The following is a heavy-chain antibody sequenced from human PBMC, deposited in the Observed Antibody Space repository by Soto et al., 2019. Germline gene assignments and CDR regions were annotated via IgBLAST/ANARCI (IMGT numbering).Heavy chain of an antibody. CDR2: IYYSGST. V-gene: IGHV4-31*03. CDR3: ARGLSVTLFDN. J-gene: IGHJ4*02. D-gene: IGHD4-17*01. CDR1: GGSISTGGYY. Sequence: QVQLQESGPGLVKPSQTLSLTCTVSGGSISTGGYYWTWIRQHPGKGLEWIGYIYYSGSTYYNPSLKSRVTIAVDTSKNQFSLKLSSVTAADTAVYYCARGLSVTLFDNWGQGTLVTVSS.